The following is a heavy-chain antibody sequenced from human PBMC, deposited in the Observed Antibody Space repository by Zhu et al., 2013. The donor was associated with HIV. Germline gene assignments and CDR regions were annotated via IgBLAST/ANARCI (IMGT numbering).Heavy chain of an antibody. D-gene: IGHD3-10*01. CDR2: ISPDSGET. J-gene: IGHJ3*02. CDR3: ARDGDGGFNDFDI. V-gene: IGHV1-2*02. CDR1: GYTFSAHY. Sequence: QVQLEQSGAEVKEPGASVKVSCKASGYTFSAHYIHWVRQAPGQGLEWVGWISPDSGETRYPPKFQGRVTMTRDTSINTVYMAVSGLTSDDTAMYYCARDGDGGFNDFDIWGQGTLVTVSS.